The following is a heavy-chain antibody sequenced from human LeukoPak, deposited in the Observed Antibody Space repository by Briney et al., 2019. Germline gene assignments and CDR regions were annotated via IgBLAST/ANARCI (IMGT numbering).Heavy chain of an antibody. J-gene: IGHJ6*03. D-gene: IGHD2-2*01. Sequence: PSETLSLTWTVSGGSISSYYWSWIRQPAGKGLEWIGHIYTSGSTNYNPSLKSRVTMSVDTSKNQFSLKLSSVTAADTAVYYCARDVGYCSSTSCRYYYYYDMVVWGKGTTVTVSS. CDR2: IYTSGST. CDR1: GGSISSYY. CDR3: ARDVGYCSSTSCRYYYYYDMVV. V-gene: IGHV4-4*07.